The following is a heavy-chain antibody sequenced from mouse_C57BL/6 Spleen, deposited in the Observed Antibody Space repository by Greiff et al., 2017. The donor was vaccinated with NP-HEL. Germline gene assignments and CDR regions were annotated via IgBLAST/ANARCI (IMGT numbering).Heavy chain of an antibody. D-gene: IGHD3-3*01. CDR1: GYTFTDYY. Sequence: VQLQQSGPELVKPGASVKISCKASGYTFTDYYMNWVKQSHGKSLEWIGDINPNNGGTSYNQKFKGKATLTVDESSSTAYMELRSLTSEDSAVYYCARRGLLYAMDYWGQGTSVTVSS. J-gene: IGHJ4*01. CDR3: ARRGLLYAMDY. V-gene: IGHV1-26*01. CDR2: INPNNGGT.